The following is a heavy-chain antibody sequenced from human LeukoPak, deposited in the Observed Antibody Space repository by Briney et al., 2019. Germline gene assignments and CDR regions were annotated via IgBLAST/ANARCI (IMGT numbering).Heavy chain of an antibody. CDR2: IHHSGST. V-gene: IGHV4-59*01. J-gene: IGHJ4*02. CDR1: GGSISSYY. D-gene: IGHD6-19*01. Sequence: SETLSLTCTVSGGSISSYYWSWLRQPPGKGLEWIGYIHHSGSTNSNPSLKSRVTISVDTSKNQFSLTLSSVTAADTAVYYCARDSVAALYYFDYWGQGTLVTVSS. CDR3: ARDSVAALYYFDY.